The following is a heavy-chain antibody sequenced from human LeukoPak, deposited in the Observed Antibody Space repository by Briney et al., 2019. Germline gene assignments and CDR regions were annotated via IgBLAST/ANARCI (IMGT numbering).Heavy chain of an antibody. CDR3: ARHRSSVSRVEWFDP. D-gene: IGHD3-22*01. CDR2: IFPGDADT. J-gene: IGHJ5*02. CDR1: GYSFSSYW. V-gene: IGHV5-51*01. Sequence: GESLKISCKASGYSFSSYWIGWVRQRPGKGLEWMGIIFPGDADTRYSPSFQSQVTMSVDKYISTAYLQWNSLKASDTATYYCARHRSSVSRVEWFDPWGQGTLVTVSS.